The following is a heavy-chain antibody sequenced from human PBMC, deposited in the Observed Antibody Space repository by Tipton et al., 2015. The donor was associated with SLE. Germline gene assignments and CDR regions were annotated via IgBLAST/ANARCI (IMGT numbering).Heavy chain of an antibody. CDR1: GGPISSGGYY. J-gene: IGHJ1*01. CDR3: ASPGSIAPGPYFQH. D-gene: IGHD1-26*01. Sequence: TLSLTCTVSGGPISSGGYYWSWIRQHPGKGLEWIGYTYYSGNTYYNPSLKSRVTISVDTSENQVSLKLSSVTAADTAVYYCASPGSIAPGPYFQHWGQGTLVTVSS. CDR2: TYYSGNT. V-gene: IGHV4-31*03.